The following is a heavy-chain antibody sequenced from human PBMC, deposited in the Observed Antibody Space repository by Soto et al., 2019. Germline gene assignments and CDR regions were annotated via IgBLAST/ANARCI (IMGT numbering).Heavy chain of an antibody. Sequence: SETLSLTCTVSAGSISNYFCNWIRQPAGKGLEWIGRIDNSGSTNYNPSLKSRVTMSSDTSRSQFSLKLNSVTAADTAVYYCARGGQDFWSGPFDYWGQGALVTVSS. J-gene: IGHJ4*02. CDR3: ARGGQDFWSGPFDY. D-gene: IGHD3-3*01. V-gene: IGHV4-4*07. CDR2: IDNSGST. CDR1: AGSISNYF.